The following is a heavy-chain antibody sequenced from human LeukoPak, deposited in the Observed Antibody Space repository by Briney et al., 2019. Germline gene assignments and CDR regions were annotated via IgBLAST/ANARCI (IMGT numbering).Heavy chain of an antibody. CDR2: ISAYNGNT. J-gene: IGHJ6*02. CDR3: ARGVPAAILQGFWGYYYYGMDV. Sequence: ASVKVSCKASGYTFTSYGISWVRQAPGQGLEWMGWISAYNGNTNYAQKLQGRVTMTIDTSTSTAYMELRSLRSDDTAVYYCARGVPAAILQGFWGYYYYGMDVWGQGTTVTVSS. V-gene: IGHV1-18*01. CDR1: GYTFTSYG. D-gene: IGHD2-2*02.